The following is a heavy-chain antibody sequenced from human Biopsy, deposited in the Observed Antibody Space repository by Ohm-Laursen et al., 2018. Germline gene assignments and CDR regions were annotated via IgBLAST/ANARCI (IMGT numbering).Heavy chain of an antibody. J-gene: IGHJ6*02. CDR3: AKDRYNYTPIGGFSMDV. D-gene: IGHD5-18*01. V-gene: IGHV3-30*02. Sequence: SLRLSCAASGFTFGHYAMQWVRQAPGKGLEWVAFIFYDGSNTYYADSVKGRFTISRDNSRDTLYLQMSSLRAEDTAVYYCAKDRYNYTPIGGFSMDVWGQGTTVTVSS. CDR1: GFTFGHYA. CDR2: IFYDGSNT.